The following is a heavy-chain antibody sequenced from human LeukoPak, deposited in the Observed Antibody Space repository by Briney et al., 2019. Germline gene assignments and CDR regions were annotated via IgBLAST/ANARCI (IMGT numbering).Heavy chain of an antibody. J-gene: IGHJ3*02. CDR2: ISYDGSNK. Sequence: GGSLRLSCAASGFTFSSYAMHWVRQAPGKGLEWVAVISYDGSNKYYADSVKGRFTISRDNSKNTLYLQMNSLRAEDTAVYYCARGAHQLPKDAFDIWGQGTMVTVSS. V-gene: IGHV3-30*04. CDR3: ARGAHQLPKDAFDI. D-gene: IGHD2-2*01. CDR1: GFTFSSYA.